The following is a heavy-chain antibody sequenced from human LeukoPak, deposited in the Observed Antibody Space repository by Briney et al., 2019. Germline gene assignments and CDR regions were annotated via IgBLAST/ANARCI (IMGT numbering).Heavy chain of an antibody. CDR2: ITGSGGAT. D-gene: IGHD3-10*01. CDR3: AKHRNIYGSGTYYDF. CDR1: GFTFSSYA. V-gene: IGHV3-23*01. J-gene: IGHJ4*02. Sequence: GGSLRLSCAASGFTFSSYAMSWVPQAPGQGLVWGSGITGSGGATYDSDSVKGRFTISRDNSKHTLYLQMNSLRAEDTAVYYCAKHRNIYGSGTYYDFWGQGTLVTVSS.